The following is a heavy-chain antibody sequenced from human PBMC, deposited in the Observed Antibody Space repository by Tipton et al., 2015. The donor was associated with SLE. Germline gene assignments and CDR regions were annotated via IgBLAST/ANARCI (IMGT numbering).Heavy chain of an antibody. J-gene: IGHJ1*01. D-gene: IGHD6-13*01. CDR2: IYYSGST. V-gene: IGHV4-38-2*02. CDR3: ARGGSSSWWRAEYFQH. CDR1: GYSISSGYY. Sequence: TLSLTCTVSGYSISSGYYWGWIRQPPGKGLEWIGSIYYSGSTYYNPSLKSRVTISVDTSKNQFSLKLSSVTAADTAVYYCARGGSSSWWRAEYFQHWGQGTLVTVSS.